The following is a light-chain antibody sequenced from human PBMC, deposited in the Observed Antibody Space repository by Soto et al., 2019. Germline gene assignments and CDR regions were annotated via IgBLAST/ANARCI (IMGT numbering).Light chain of an antibody. CDR3: LQDFNYPWT. Sequence: DVQMTQSPSTLSASVGDRVTITCRASQSISAWLAWYQQKPGKAPKLLIYDVSGLQSGVPSRFSGSGSGTDFTLTISSLQPEDFATYYCLQDFNYPWTFGQGTKVDI. V-gene: IGKV1-5*01. CDR2: DVS. J-gene: IGKJ1*01. CDR1: QSISAW.